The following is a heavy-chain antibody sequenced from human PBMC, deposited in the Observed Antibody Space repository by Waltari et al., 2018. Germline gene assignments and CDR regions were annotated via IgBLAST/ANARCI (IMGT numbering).Heavy chain of an antibody. CDR3: ARGSQWLVDPFDY. J-gene: IGHJ4*02. CDR1: GVSISTDSYY. V-gene: IGHV4-61*02. D-gene: IGHD6-19*01. CDR2: NYTSGST. Sequence: QVQLQESGPGLVKPSQTLSLTCTFSGVSISTDSYYWSWLRQPAGKGLEWIGRNYTSGSTNYNPSLKSRVTIAVDTSKNQVSLKLSAVTAADTAVDYWARGSQWLVDPFDYWGQGTLVTVSS.